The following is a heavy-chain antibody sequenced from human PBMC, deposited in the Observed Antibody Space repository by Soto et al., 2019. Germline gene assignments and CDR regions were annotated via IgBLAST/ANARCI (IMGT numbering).Heavy chain of an antibody. CDR1: GDSIMRDSYY. CDR2: IYYSGTT. D-gene: IGHD3-10*01. J-gene: IGHJ5*02. V-gene: IGHV4-31*03. Sequence: SETLSLTCTVSGDSIMRDSYYWDWIRQHPGKGLEWIGYIYYSGTTAYNPSLKSRVTILVDTSKNQFSLKLSSVTAADTAVYYCARSVTPWGQGTLVTVSS. CDR3: ARSVTP.